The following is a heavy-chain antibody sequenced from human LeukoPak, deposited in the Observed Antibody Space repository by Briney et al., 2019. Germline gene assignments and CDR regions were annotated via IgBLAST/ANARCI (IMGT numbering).Heavy chain of an antibody. V-gene: IGHV4-61*02. CDR3: AREVAPYDSSGYYLRKGAFDI. J-gene: IGHJ3*02. Sequence: SETLSLTCTVSGGSISSGSYYWSWIRQPAGKGLEWIGRIYTSGSTNYNPSLKSRVTISVDTSKNQFSLKLSSVTAADTAVYYCAREVAPYDSSGYYLRKGAFDIWGQGTMVTVSS. D-gene: IGHD3-22*01. CDR1: GGSISSGSYY. CDR2: IYTSGST.